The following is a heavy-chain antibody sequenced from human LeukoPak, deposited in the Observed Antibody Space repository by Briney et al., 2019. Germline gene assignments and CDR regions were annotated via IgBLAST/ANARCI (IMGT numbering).Heavy chain of an antibody. D-gene: IGHD3-22*01. CDR2: INHSGST. J-gene: IGHJ4*02. Sequence: KPSETLSLTCAVYGGSFSGYYWSWIRQPPGKGLEWIGEINHSGSTNYNPSLKSRVTISVDTSKNQFSLKLSSVTAADTAVYYCARGRPYESSGSLAYWGQGTLVTVSS. CDR3: ARGRPYESSGSLAY. V-gene: IGHV4-34*01. CDR1: GGSFSGYY.